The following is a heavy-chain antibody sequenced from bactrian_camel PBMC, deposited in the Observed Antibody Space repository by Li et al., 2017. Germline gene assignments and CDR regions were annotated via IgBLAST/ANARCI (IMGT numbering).Heavy chain of an antibody. V-gene: IGHV3S25*01. CDR2: ISGGSIRI. CDR1: APSYERYY. CDR3: TKDRSYGTRNWVQST. Sequence: QTGGSLRLSCTASAPSYERYYLQWFRQVPGKEREGVATISGGSIRIYYADSVKDRFTISRDNAKNTLYLQMNSLKPEGTAMYYCTKDRSYGTRNWVQSTRGQGTQVTVS. D-gene: IGHD3*01. J-gene: IGHJ4*01.